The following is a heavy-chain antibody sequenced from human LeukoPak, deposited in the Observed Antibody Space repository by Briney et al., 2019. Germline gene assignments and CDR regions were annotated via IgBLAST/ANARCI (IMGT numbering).Heavy chain of an antibody. CDR1: GYSFTGHW. CDR3: ARHTAYRRCNFFDY. V-gene: IGHV5-51*01. D-gene: IGHD3-16*01. CDR2: IYARDSDT. Sequence: GESLKISCKGSGYSFTGHWIGWVRQMPGKGLEWMGIIYARDSDTKYNPSFQGQVTMSVDKSISTAYLQLSSLKASDTAVYYCARHTAYRRCNFFDYWGQGTLLTVTS. J-gene: IGHJ4*02.